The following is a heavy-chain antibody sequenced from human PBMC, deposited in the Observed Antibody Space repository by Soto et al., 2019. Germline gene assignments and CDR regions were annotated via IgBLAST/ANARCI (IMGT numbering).Heavy chain of an antibody. Sequence: SETLSLTCAVSGGSISSSNWWSWVRHPPGKGLEWIGEIYHSGSTNYNPSLKSRVTISVDTSKNQFSLKLSSVTAADTAVYYCARGRIVVVPAAIKNWFYPWGQGTLVTVSS. D-gene: IGHD2-2*01. CDR1: GGSISSSNW. J-gene: IGHJ5*02. CDR2: IYHSGST. V-gene: IGHV4-4*02. CDR3: ARGRIVVVPAAIKNWFYP.